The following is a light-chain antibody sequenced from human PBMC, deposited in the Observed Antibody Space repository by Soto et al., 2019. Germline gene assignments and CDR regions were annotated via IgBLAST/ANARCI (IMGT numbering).Light chain of an antibody. CDR2: EVS. V-gene: IGLV1-44*01. Sequence: QSVLTQPPSASGTPGQRVTISCSGSSSNIGTYTVNWYQQFPGTAPKLLIIYEVSYRPSGISNRFSGSKSGNTASLTISGLQAEDEADYYCSSYTSITNYVFGTGTRSPS. J-gene: IGLJ1*01. CDR3: SSYTSITNYV. CDR1: SSNIGTYT.